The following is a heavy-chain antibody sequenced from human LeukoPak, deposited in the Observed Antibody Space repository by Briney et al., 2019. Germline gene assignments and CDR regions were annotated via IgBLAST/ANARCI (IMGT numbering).Heavy chain of an antibody. Sequence: GGSLRLSCAASGFTFSSYAMSWVRQAPGKGLEWVSTISGSGDNTYYADSVKGRFTISRDNSKNTLYLQMNSLRAEDTAVYYCAKAIRTYYYDSSGYYYIFDYWGQGTLVTVSS. CDR2: ISGSGDNT. D-gene: IGHD3-22*01. CDR3: AKAIRTYYYDSSGYYYIFDY. CDR1: GFTFSSYA. J-gene: IGHJ4*02. V-gene: IGHV3-23*01.